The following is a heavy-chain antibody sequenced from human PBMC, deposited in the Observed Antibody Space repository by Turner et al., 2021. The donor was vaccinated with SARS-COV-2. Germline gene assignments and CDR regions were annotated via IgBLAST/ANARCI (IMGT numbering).Heavy chain of an antibody. CDR3: ARGEVGYCSGGRCYSGSY. J-gene: IGHJ4*02. CDR2: IIPIFGTA. CDR1: GGTFSSYA. Sequence: QVQLVQSGDEVKKPGSSVKVSCKASGGTFSSYAISWVRQAPGQGLEWMGGIIPIFGTANYAQKFQCRVTITADVSTSTAYMELSSLRSEDTAVYYCARGEVGYCSGGRCYSGSYWGQGTLVTVSS. V-gene: IGHV1-69*01. D-gene: IGHD2-15*01.